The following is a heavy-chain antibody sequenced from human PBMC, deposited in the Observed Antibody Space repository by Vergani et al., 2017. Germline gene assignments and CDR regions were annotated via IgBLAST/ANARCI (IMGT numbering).Heavy chain of an antibody. V-gene: IGHV7-4-1*02. D-gene: IGHD3-9*01. Sequence: QVQLVQSGAELKKPGASVKVSCKASGYTFTSYAMNWVRQAPGQGLEWMGWINTNTGNPTYAQGFTGRFVFSLDTSVSTAYLQISSLKAEDTAVYYCARDSRYDILTGYSLDAFDIWGQGTMVTVSS. CDR2: INTNTGNP. J-gene: IGHJ3*02. CDR3: ARDSRYDILTGYSLDAFDI. CDR1: GYTFTSYA.